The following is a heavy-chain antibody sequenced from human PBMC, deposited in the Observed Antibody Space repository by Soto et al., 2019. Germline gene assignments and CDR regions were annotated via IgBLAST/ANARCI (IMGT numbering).Heavy chain of an antibody. CDR2: ISYDGSNK. CDR3: ARGGSHAFDP. CDR1: GFTFSSYA. V-gene: IGHV3-30-3*01. Sequence: QVQLVESGGGVVQPGRSLRLSCAASGFTFSSYAMHWVRQAPGKGLEWVAVISYDGSNKYYADSVKGRFTISRDNSKNTLYLQMNRLRAEDTAVYYCARGGSHAFDPWGQGTLVTVSS. D-gene: IGHD1-26*01. J-gene: IGHJ5*02.